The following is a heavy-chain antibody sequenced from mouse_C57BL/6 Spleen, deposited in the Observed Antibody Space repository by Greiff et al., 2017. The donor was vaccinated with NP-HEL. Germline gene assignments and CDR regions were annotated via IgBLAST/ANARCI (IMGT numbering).Heavy chain of an antibody. CDR1: GYTFNEYT. CDR2: FYPGSGSI. D-gene: IGHD2-4*01. J-gene: IGHJ2*01. Sequence: VQLQQSGAELVKPGASVKLSCKASGYTFNEYTIHWVKQRSGQGLEWIGWFYPGSGSIKYNEKFKDKASLTADKYSSTVYMELRRLTSEDSAVYFCARHEDRNYDGGYFDYWGQGTTLTVSS. CDR3: ARHEDRNYDGGYFDY. V-gene: IGHV1-62-2*01.